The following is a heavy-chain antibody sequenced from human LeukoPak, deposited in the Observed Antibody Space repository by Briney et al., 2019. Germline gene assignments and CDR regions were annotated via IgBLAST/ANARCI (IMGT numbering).Heavy chain of an antibody. CDR3: ARVLYLYGSSSARFDY. J-gene: IGHJ4*02. CDR2: ISSSGSTI. D-gene: IGHD6-6*01. Sequence: GGSLRLSCAASGFTFSSYEMNWVRQAPGKGLEWVSKISSSGSTINYADSVKGRFTISRDNAKNSLYLQTSSLRAEDTAVYYCARVLYLYGSSSARFDYWGQGTLVTVSS. V-gene: IGHV3-48*03. CDR1: GFTFSSYE.